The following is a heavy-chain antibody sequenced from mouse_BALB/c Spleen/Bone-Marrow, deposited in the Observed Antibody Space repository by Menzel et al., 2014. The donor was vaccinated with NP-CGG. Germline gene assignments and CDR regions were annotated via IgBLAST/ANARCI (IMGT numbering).Heavy chain of an antibody. CDR2: ISGGGSYT. CDR1: GFNFSSYG. V-gene: IGHV5-9-2*01. Sequence: EVKLMESGGGLVKPGGSLKLSCAASGFNFSSYGMSWVCQTPEKRLEWVASISGGGSYTYFPDSVKGRITISRDNAKNNLYLQMSSLRSEDTALYYCARHDYDWFAYWGQGTLVTVSA. CDR3: ARHDYDWFAY. D-gene: IGHD2-4*01. J-gene: IGHJ3*01.